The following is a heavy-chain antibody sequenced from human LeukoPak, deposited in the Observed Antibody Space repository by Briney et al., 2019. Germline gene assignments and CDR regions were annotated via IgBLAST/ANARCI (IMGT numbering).Heavy chain of an antibody. CDR1: GGSISGSGYY. Sequence: KPSETLSLTCTVSGGSISGSGYYWSWIRQPPGKGLEWVGYIYHTGRTYYNPSLASRVTISVDRSNNQFSLRLTSVTAADTAVFYCARGGVGPTTNWFDPWGQGTLVTVSS. V-gene: IGHV4-30-2*01. CDR2: IYHTGRT. D-gene: IGHD1-26*01. J-gene: IGHJ5*02. CDR3: ARGGVGPTTNWFDP.